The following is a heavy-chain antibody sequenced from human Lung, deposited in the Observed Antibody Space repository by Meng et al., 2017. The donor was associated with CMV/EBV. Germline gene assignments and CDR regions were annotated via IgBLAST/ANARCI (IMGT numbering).Heavy chain of an antibody. CDR3: AGHYDILTGLSA. D-gene: IGHD3-9*01. CDR2: ISGSGSVA. CDR1: GLTFSSFA. V-gene: IGHV3-23*01. J-gene: IGHJ5*01. Sequence: GESLKISCAASGLTFSSFAMSWVRQSPSKGLEWVSVISGSGSVAYYADSVQGRFTISRDNSKQTLFLRMNSLRVDDTAVYYCAGHYDILTGLSAWGHGTLVTVSS.